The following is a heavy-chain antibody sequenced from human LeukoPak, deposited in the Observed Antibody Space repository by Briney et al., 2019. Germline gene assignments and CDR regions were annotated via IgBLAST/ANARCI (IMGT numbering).Heavy chain of an antibody. CDR2: ISWNSGSI. CDR3: AKSYFSSRGLGGPFDY. CDR1: GFTFDDYA. J-gene: IGHJ4*02. Sequence: GGSLRLSCAASGFTFDDYAMHWVRQAPGKGLEWVSGISWNSGSIGYADSVKGRFTISRDNAKNSLYLQMSSLRAEDMALYYCAKSYFSSRGLGGPFDYWGQGTLVTVSS. D-gene: IGHD3-10*01. V-gene: IGHV3-9*03.